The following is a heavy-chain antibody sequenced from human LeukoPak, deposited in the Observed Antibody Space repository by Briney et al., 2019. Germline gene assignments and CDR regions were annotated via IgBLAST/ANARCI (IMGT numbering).Heavy chain of an antibody. CDR3: ASRYGSGSYIYYYYMDV. J-gene: IGHJ6*03. CDR2: IIPIFGTA. CDR1: GGTFSSYA. V-gene: IGHV1-69*05. D-gene: IGHD3-10*01. Sequence: SVKVSCKASGGTFSSYAISWVRQAPGQGLEWMGGIIPIFGTANYAQKFQGRVTITTDESTSTAYMELCSLRSEDTAVYYCASRYGSGSYIYYYYMDVWGKGTTVTVSS.